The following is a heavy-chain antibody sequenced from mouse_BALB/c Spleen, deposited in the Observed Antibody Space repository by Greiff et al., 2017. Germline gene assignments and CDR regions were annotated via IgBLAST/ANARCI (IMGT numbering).Heavy chain of an antibody. J-gene: IGHJ1*01. CDR2: IWTGGGT. CDR1: GFSLTSYD. Sequence: QVQLQQSGPGLVAPSQSLSITCTVSGFSLTSYDISWIRQPPGKGLEWLGVIWTGGGTNYNSAFMSRLSISKDNSKSQVFLKMNSLQTDDTAIYYCVRGGSGYFDVWGAGTTVTVSS. V-gene: IGHV2-9-2*01. D-gene: IGHD1-1*02. CDR3: VRGGSGYFDV.